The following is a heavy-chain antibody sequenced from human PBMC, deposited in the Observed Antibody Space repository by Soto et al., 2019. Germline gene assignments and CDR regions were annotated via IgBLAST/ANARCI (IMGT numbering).Heavy chain of an antibody. V-gene: IGHV3-15*01. J-gene: IGHJ3*02. CDR3: TTDGAVVVAATEDAFDI. Sequence: EVQLVESGGGLVKPGGSLRLSCAASGFTFSNAWMSWVRQAPGKGLEWVGRIKSKTDGGTTDYAAPVKGRFTISRDDSKNTLYLQRNSLKTEDTAVYYCTTDGAVVVAATEDAFDIWGQGTMVTVSS. D-gene: IGHD2-15*01. CDR2: IKSKTDGGTT. CDR1: GFTFSNAW.